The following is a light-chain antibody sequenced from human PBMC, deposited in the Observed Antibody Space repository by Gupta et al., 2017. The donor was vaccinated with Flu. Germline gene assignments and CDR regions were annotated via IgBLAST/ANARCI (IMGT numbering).Light chain of an antibody. CDR2: VAS. V-gene: IGKV1-39*01. J-gene: IGKJ2*01. CDR3: QQSYSSLMYT. CDR1: QNIGTY. Sequence: DIQMPQSPSSLSASVGDTVTISCRASQNIGTYLNWYQQKPGKAPKLLIYVASTLETGVPSRFSGSGSGTDFTLTISSLLPEDFATYYCQQSYSSLMYTFGQGTKLDIK.